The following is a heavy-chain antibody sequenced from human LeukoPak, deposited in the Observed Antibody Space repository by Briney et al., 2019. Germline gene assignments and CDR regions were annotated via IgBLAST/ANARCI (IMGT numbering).Heavy chain of an antibody. CDR2: ISYDGSNK. J-gene: IGHJ6*03. CDR1: GFTFSSYG. D-gene: IGHD1-26*01. CDR3: ARKGGATTYGYYYYYMDV. V-gene: IGHV3-30*03. Sequence: PGGSLRLSCAASGFTFSSYGMHWVRQAPGKGLEWVAVISYDGSNKYYADSVKGRFTISRDNTKNSLYLQMNSLRAEDTAVYYCARKGGATTYGYYYYYMDVWGKGTTVTISS.